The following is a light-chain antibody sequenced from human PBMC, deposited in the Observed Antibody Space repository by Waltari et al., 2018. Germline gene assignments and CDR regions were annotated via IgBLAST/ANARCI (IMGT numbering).Light chain of an antibody. CDR2: KAS. V-gene: IGKV1-5*03. CDR1: QRISRW. CDR3: QQYNSYSMWT. Sequence: DIEMTQSPSTVSASVGDRVTITCRTSQRISRWLAWYQQKPGKAPKLLISKASTLESGVPSRFGGSGSGTEFTLTISNLQVDDFAIYFCQQYNSYSMWTFGQGTKVEIK. J-gene: IGKJ1*01.